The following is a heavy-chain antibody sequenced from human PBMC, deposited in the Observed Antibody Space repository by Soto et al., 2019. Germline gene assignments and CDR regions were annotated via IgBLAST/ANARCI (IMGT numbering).Heavy chain of an antibody. D-gene: IGHD6-6*01. CDR1: GYTFTSYD. J-gene: IGHJ5*02. Sequence: QVQLVQSGAEVKKPGASVKVSCKASGYTFTSYDINWVRQATGQGLEWMGWMNPNSGNTGYAQKYQGRVTMTRNTSISTAYMVLSSLRPEDTAVYYCARASRGSRSSSGWFDPWGQGTLVTVSS. V-gene: IGHV1-8*01. CDR3: ARASRGSRSSSGWFDP. CDR2: MNPNSGNT.